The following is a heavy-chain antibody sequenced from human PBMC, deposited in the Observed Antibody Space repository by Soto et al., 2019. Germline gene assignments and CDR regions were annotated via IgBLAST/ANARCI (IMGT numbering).Heavy chain of an antibody. D-gene: IGHD1-26*01. CDR1: GGSFSGYY. J-gene: IGHJ5*02. Sequence: PSETLSLTCAVYGGSFSGYYWSWIRQPPGKGLEWIGEINHSGSTNYNPSLKSRVTISVDTSKNQFSLKLSSVTAADTAVYHCARGLRATIRRLPPNWFDPWGQGTLVTVSS. CDR2: INHSGST. CDR3: ARGLRATIRRLPPNWFDP. V-gene: IGHV4-34*01.